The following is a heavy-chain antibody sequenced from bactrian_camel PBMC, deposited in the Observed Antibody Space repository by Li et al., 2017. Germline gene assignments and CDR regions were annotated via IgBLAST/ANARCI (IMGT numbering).Heavy chain of an antibody. V-gene: IGHV3S40*01. J-gene: IGHJ4*01. CDR2: IYTHIGSA. CDR1: GFSFTDTRYC. CDR3: AADIASRCFSRGRLTAWGDLD. D-gene: IGHD1*01. Sequence: DVQLVESGGGSVQAGGSLRLSCAASGFSFTDTRYCMGWFRQAPGKRREGVGLIYTHIGSADIADSVKGRFTISQDNAKSMIYLQMSRLTPDDSAMYYCAADIASRCFSRGRLTAWGDLDWGQGTQVTVS.